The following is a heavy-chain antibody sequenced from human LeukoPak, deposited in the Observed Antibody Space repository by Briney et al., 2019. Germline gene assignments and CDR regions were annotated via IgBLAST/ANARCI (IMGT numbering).Heavy chain of an antibody. CDR3: ARDTSNREAFDY. J-gene: IGHJ4*02. D-gene: IGHD1-14*01. V-gene: IGHV3-21*01. CDR1: GFTFSSYS. CDR2: ISSSSSYI. Sequence: KSGGSLRLSCAASGFTFSSYSMNWVRQAPGKGLEWVSSISSSSSYIYYADSAKGRFTISRDNAKNSLYLQMNSLRAEDTAVYYCARDTSNREAFDYWGQGTLVTVSS.